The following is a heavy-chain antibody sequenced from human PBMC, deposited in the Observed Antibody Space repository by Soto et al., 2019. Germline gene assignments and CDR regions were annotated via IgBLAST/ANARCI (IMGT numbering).Heavy chain of an antibody. CDR2: ISSSSSYI. Sequence: PGGSLRLSCAASGFTFSSYSMNWVRQAPGKGLEWVSSISSSSSYIYYADSVKGRFTISRDNAKNSLYLQMNSLRAEDTAVYYCARDLLYRGSYWPTDPNTDYWGQGTLVTVSS. V-gene: IGHV3-21*01. CDR3: ARDLLYRGSYWPTDPNTDY. J-gene: IGHJ4*02. CDR1: GFTFSSYS. D-gene: IGHD1-26*01.